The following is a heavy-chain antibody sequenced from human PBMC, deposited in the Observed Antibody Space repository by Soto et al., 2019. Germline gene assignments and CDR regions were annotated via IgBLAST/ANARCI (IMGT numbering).Heavy chain of an antibody. CDR2: TQYSGST. CDR1: GASISSDDYY. Sequence: SETLSLTCTVSGASISSDDYYWTWIRQPPGKGLEWIGNTQYSGSTYYNPSLKSRVTISVDTSKNQFSLKLSSVTAADTAVYYCARVSRDGYNYYFDYWGQGTLVTVSS. J-gene: IGHJ4*02. D-gene: IGHD5-12*01. V-gene: IGHV4-30-4*01. CDR3: ARVSRDGYNYYFDY.